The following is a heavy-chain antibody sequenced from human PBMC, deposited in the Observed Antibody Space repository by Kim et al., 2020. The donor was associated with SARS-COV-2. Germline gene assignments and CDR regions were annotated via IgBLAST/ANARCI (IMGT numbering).Heavy chain of an antibody. V-gene: IGHV3-7*03. CDR3: ARYYDILTGSSLGGMDV. CDR2: IKQDGSEK. D-gene: IGHD3-9*01. CDR1: GFTFSSYW. Sequence: GGSLRLSCAASGFTFSSYWMSWVRQAPGKGLEWVANIKQDGSEKYYVDSVKGRFTISRDNAKNSLYLQINSLRAEDTAVYYCARYYDILTGSSLGGMDVWGQGTTVTVSS. J-gene: IGHJ6*02.